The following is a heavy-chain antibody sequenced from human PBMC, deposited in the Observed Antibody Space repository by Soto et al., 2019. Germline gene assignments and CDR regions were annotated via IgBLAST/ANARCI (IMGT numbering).Heavy chain of an antibody. CDR1: GFTFSSYG. CDR2: IWYDGSNK. V-gene: IGHV3-33*01. CDR3: ARDLNRITMVRGVPGY. D-gene: IGHD3-10*01. Sequence: GSLRLSCAASGFTFSSYGMHWVRQAPGKGLEWVAVIWYDGSNKYYADSVKGRFTISRDNSKNTLYLQMNSLRAEDTAVYYCARDLNRITMVRGVPGYWGQGTLVTRLL. J-gene: IGHJ4*02.